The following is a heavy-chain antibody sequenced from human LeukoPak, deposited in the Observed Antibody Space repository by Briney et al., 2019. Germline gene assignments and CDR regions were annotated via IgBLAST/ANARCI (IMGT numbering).Heavy chain of an antibody. CDR3: AKDDNGGIRGDWFDP. CDR2: ISGSGGST. J-gene: IGHJ5*02. D-gene: IGHD4-23*01. CDR1: GFTFSSYA. Sequence: GGSLRLSCAASGFTFSSYAMSWVRQAPGKGLEWVSGISGSGGSTYYADSVKGRFTISRDNSKNTLYLQMNSLRAEDTAVYYCAKDDNGGIRGDWFDPWGQGTLVTVSS. V-gene: IGHV3-23*01.